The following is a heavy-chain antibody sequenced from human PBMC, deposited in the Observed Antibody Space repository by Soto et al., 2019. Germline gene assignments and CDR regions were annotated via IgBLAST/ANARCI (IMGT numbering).Heavy chain of an antibody. V-gene: IGHV4-30-4*01. Sequence: QVQLQESGPGLVKPSQTLSLICTVSGGSISSGDYYWSWIRQPPGKGLEWIGYIYYSGNTYYNPSLKSRLTISVDTSKNQFSLKVNSVTAADTAVYYCARDKTGTSRIDYWGQGTLVTVSP. J-gene: IGHJ4*02. CDR1: GGSISSGDYY. D-gene: IGHD1-1*01. CDR3: ARDKTGTSRIDY. CDR2: IYYSGNT.